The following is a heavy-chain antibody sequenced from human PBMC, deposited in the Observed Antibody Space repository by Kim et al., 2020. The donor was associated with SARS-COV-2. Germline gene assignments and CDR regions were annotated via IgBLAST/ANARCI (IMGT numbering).Heavy chain of an antibody. J-gene: IGHJ6*02. CDR3: AQTVGATPYYYYGMDV. Sequence: SVKVSCKASGGTFSSYAISWVRQAPGQGLEWMGGIIPIFGTANYAQKFQGRVTITADESTSTAYMELSSLRSEDTAVYYCAQTVGATPYYYYGMDVWGQGTTVTVSS. CDR1: GGTFSSYA. CDR2: IIPIFGTA. D-gene: IGHD1-26*01. V-gene: IGHV1-69*13.